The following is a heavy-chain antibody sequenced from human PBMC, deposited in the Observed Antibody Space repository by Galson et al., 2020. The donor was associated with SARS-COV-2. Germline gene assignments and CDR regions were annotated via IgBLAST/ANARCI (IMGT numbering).Heavy chain of an antibody. CDR3: ARARGGDDGGGYYSADIDK. D-gene: IGHD3-22*01. CDR1: GEPFSDYF. Sequence: SETLSLTCAVYGEPFSDYFWTWIRQSPGKGLEWLGENSHNRGPNYNPSLKSRVTISLDTSKNQFSLKLTSVTAADTAVYYCARARGGDDGGGYYSADIDKWGQGTLVTVSS. V-gene: IGHV4-34*01. CDR2: NSHNRGP. J-gene: IGHJ4*02.